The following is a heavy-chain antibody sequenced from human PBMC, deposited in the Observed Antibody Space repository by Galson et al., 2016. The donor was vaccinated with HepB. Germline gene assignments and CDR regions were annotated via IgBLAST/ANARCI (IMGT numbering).Heavy chain of an antibody. CDR1: GFAFNTYW. Sequence: SLRLSCAASGFAFNTYWMSWVRHAPGKGLEWVANIKQDASEKYYVDSVKGRFTISRDNSEDRLYLQMDSLRLEDMAVYYCARVGSGLLTGYYDDHYDMGVWGKGTTVTVSS. J-gene: IGHJ6*04. CDR3: ARVGSGLLTGYYDDHYDMGV. D-gene: IGHD3-9*01. CDR2: IKQDASEK. V-gene: IGHV3-7*01.